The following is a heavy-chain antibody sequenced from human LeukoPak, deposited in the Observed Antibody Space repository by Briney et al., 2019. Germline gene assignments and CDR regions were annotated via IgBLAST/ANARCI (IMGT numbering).Heavy chain of an antibody. CDR2: ISSSSSYI. CDR3: ARFFWRNWFDP. D-gene: IGHD3-3*01. V-gene: IGHV3-21*01. J-gene: IGHJ5*02. CDR1: GFPFSNNE. Sequence: GGFLRLSCEASGFPFSNNEMNWVRQAPGKGLKWVSSISSSSSYIYYADSVKGRFTISRDNAKNSLYLQMNSLRAEDTAVYYCARFFWRNWFDPWGQGTLVTVSS.